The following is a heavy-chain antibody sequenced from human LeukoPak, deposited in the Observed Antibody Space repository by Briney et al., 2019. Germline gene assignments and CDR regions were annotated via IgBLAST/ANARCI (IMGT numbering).Heavy chain of an antibody. CDR2: INWNGGST. CDR3: AKLPTLTGIPRYAFDI. Sequence: GGSLRLSCAASGFTFDDYGMSWVRQAPGKGLEWVSGINWNGGSTGYADSVKGRFTISRDNSKNTLYLHMNSLRAEDTAVYYCAKLPTLTGIPRYAFDIWGQGTMVTVSS. V-gene: IGHV3-20*04. D-gene: IGHD3-9*01. CDR1: GFTFDDYG. J-gene: IGHJ3*02.